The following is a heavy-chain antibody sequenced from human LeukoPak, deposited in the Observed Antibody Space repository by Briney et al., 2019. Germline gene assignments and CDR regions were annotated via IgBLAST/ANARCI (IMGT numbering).Heavy chain of an antibody. J-gene: IGHJ4*02. CDR3: VLPYDYGDYVFDY. CDR2: ISGSGGST. Sequence: GGSLRLSCAASGFTFSSYAMSWVRQAPGGGLEWVSAISGSGGSTYYADSVKGRFTISRDNSKNTLYLQMNSLRAEDTAVYYCVLPYDYGDYVFDYWGQGTLVTVSS. D-gene: IGHD4-17*01. CDR1: GFTFSSYA. V-gene: IGHV3-23*01.